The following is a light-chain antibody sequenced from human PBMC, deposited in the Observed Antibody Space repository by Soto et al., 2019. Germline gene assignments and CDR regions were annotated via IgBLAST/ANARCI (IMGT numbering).Light chain of an antibody. Sequence: EIVMTHSPATLSVSPCEGVTLSPSASQSVRSNLAWYQQKPGQAPRLLIYGASTRATGLPARFSGSGSGTDFTLTISSLQSEDFAVYYCQQYNTWPPITFGQGTRLEIK. J-gene: IGKJ5*01. V-gene: IGKV3-15*01. CDR3: QQYNTWPPIT. CDR1: QSVRSN. CDR2: GAS.